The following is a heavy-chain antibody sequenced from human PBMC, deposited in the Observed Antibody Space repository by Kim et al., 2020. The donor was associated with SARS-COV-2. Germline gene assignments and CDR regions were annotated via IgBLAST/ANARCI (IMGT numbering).Heavy chain of an antibody. CDR1: GGSISSGGYY. Sequence: SETLSLTCTVSGGSISSGGYYWSWIRQHPGKGLEWIGYIYYSGSTYYNPSLKSRVTISVDTSKNQFSLKLSSVTAADTAVYYCARDGSGSYGVDPWGQGTLVTVSS. V-gene: IGHV4-31*03. CDR2: IYYSGST. D-gene: IGHD3-10*01. J-gene: IGHJ5*02. CDR3: ARDGSGSYGVDP.